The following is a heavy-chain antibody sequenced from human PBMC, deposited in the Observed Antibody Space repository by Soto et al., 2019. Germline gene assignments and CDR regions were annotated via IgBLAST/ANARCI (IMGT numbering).Heavy chain of an antibody. J-gene: IGHJ5*02. CDR1: GGSISSGGYS. CDR2: IYHSGST. V-gene: IGHV4-30-2*01. Sequence: QLQLQESGSGLVKPSQTLSLTCAVSGGSISSGGYSWSWIRQPPGKGLEWIGYIYHSGSTYYNPSLNSRVTISVDRSKNQFSLKLSSVTAADTAVYYCARVGRYYDSSGVWFGPWGQGTLVTVSS. CDR3: ARVGRYYDSSGVWFGP. D-gene: IGHD3-22*01.